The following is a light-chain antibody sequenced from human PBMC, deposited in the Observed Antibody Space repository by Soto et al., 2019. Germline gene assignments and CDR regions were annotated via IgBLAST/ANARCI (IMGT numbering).Light chain of an antibody. CDR1: SSDVGGYHY. J-gene: IGLJ2*01. V-gene: IGLV2-11*01. Sequence: SGSPGQSVTLSCTGTSSDVGGYHYVSWYQRHPGKAPKIIIYDVNKRPSGVPDRFSGSKSGNTASLTISGLQTEDEADYYCCSYAGSYTLVFGGGTKVTVL. CDR3: CSYAGSYTLV. CDR2: DVN.